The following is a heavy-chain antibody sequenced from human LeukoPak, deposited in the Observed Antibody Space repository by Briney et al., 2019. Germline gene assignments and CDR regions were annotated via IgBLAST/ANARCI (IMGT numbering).Heavy chain of an antibody. CDR1: GFTFSSYW. CDR2: IKSRTDGGTT. CDR3: ATPGRIPEAANWFDP. V-gene: IGHV3-15*01. J-gene: IGHJ5*02. Sequence: GGSLRLSCAASGFTFSSYWMSWLRQAPGKGLEWVGHIKSRTDGGTTDYAAPVKGRFTISRDDSENTLYLQMNSLKTEDTAVYYCATPGRIPEAANWFDPWGQGTLVTVSS. D-gene: IGHD6-13*01.